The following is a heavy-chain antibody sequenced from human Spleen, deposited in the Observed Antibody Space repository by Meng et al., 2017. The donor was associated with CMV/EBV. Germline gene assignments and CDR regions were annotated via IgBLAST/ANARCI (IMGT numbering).Heavy chain of an antibody. D-gene: IGHD2-2*01. Sequence: GGSLRLSCAASGFTFSSYGMNWVRQAPGKGLECISYISSSSSTIYHADSVKGRFTISRDNAKNSLFLQMNSLRAEDTAVYYCVRDSSSYYGFDVWGQGTTVTVSS. J-gene: IGHJ6*02. V-gene: IGHV3-48*04. CDR3: VRDSSSYYGFDV. CDR1: GFTFSSYG. CDR2: ISSSSSTI.